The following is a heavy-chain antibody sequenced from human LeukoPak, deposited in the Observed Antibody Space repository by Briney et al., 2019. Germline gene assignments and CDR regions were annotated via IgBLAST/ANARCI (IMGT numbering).Heavy chain of an antibody. D-gene: IGHD1-14*01. Sequence: SETLSLTCTVSGGSISSYYWSWIRQPPGKGLGWIGYIYYSGSTNYNPSLKSRVTISVDTSKNQFSLKLSSVTAADTAVYYCARQVTVANTPLDYWGQGTLVTVSS. CDR1: GGSISSYY. J-gene: IGHJ4*02. V-gene: IGHV4-59*08. CDR3: ARQVTVANTPLDY. CDR2: IYYSGST.